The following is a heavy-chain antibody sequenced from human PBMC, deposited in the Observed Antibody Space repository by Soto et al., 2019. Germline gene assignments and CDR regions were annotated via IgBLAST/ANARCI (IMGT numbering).Heavy chain of an antibody. V-gene: IGHV3-30*18. CDR3: AKEVSSGWLSYDY. J-gene: IGHJ4*02. CDR2: ISYDGSNK. D-gene: IGHD6-19*01. CDR1: GFTFSSYG. Sequence: QVQLVESGGGVVQPGRSLRLSCAASGFTFSSYGMHWVRQAPGKGLEWVAVISYDGSNKYYADSVKGRFTISRDKSKNTLYLQMNSLRAEDTAVYYCAKEVSSGWLSYDYWGQGTLVTVSS.